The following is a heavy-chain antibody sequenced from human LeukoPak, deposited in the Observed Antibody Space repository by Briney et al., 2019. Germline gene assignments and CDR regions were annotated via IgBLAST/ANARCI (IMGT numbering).Heavy chain of an antibody. CDR1: GFTFSSYA. CDR2: FSGSGGST. Sequence: GGSLRLSCSSPGFTFSSYAMSWVPQAPGKGLEWVSAFSGSGGSTYYADSVKGRFTISRDNSKNTLYLQMNSLRAEDTAVYYCAKTLDYSNYDWFDPWGQGTLVTVSS. V-gene: IGHV3-23*01. CDR3: AKTLDYSNYDWFDP. J-gene: IGHJ5*02. D-gene: IGHD4-11*01.